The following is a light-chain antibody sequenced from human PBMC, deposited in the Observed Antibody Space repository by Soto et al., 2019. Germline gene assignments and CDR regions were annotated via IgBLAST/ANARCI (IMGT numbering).Light chain of an antibody. CDR2: GAS. V-gene: IGKV3-20*01. Sequence: EIVLTQSPGTLSLSPGERATLSCWASQSVTSSYLAWYQQKPGQAPRPLIYGASSRATGIPDGFSGSGSVTDFTLTISRLEPEDFAVYYCQQYAGSPLLTFGGGTKVDIK. J-gene: IGKJ4*01. CDR3: QQYAGSPLLT. CDR1: QSVTSSY.